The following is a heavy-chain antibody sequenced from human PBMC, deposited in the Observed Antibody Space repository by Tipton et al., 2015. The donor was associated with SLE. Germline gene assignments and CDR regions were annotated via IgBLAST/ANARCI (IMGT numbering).Heavy chain of an antibody. CDR2: IKQDGSEK. V-gene: IGHV3-7*01. J-gene: IGHJ6*03. CDR3: ARGGYGNPYYYYMDV. D-gene: IGHD5-18*01. CDR1: GFTFSSYW. Sequence: SLRLSCAASGFTFSSYWMSWVRQAPGKGLEWVANIKQDGSEKYYVDSVKGRFTISRDNAKKSLYLQMNSLRAEDTAVYYCARGGYGNPYYYYMDVWGKGTTVTVSS.